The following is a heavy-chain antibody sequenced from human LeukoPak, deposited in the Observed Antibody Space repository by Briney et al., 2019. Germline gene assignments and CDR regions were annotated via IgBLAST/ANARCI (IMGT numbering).Heavy chain of an antibody. CDR1: GVSISSYY. CDR2: IYTSGST. Sequence: SETLSLTCTVSGVSISSYYWSWIRQPAGKGLEWIGRIYTSGSTNYNPSLKSRVTMSVDTSKNQFSLKLSSVTAADTAVYYCARAPSSGPRRWGFDYWGQGTLVTVSS. CDR3: ARAPSSGPRRWGFDY. D-gene: IGHD3-22*01. V-gene: IGHV4-4*07. J-gene: IGHJ4*02.